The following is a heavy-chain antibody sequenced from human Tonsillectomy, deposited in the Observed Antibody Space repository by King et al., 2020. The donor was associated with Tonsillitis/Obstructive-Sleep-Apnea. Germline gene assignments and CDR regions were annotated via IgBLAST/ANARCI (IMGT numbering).Heavy chain of an antibody. Sequence: VQLQQWGAGLLKPSETLSLTCAVYGGSFSGYYWSWIRQPPGKGLEWIGEINHSGSTNYNPSLKSRVTISVDTSKNQFSLKLSSVTAAHTAVYYCARLMVAYYYYYMDVWGKGTTVTVAS. J-gene: IGHJ6*03. V-gene: IGHV4-34*01. CDR3: ARLMVAYYYYYMDV. CDR2: INHSGST. D-gene: IGHD2-15*01. CDR1: GGSFSGYY.